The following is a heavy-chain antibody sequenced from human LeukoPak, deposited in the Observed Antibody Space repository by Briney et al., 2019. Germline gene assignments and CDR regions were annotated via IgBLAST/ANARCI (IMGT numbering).Heavy chain of an antibody. CDR1: GYTFTSHY. J-gene: IGHJ6*03. CDR3: AREPYYDILTGYLDGHRGYYYMDV. V-gene: IGHV1-46*01. CDR2: INPSGGST. D-gene: IGHD3-9*01. Sequence: ASVKVSCKASGYTFTSHYMHWVRQAPGQGLEWMGIINPSGGSTSYAQKFQGRVTMTRDTSTSTVYMELGSLRSEDTAVYYCAREPYYDILTGYLDGHRGYYYMDVWGKGTTVTVSS.